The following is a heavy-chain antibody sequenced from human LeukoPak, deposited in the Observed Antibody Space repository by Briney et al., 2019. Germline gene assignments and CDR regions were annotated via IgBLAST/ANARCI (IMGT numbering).Heavy chain of an antibody. CDR3: ARGGTFGGVIPTRFDY. J-gene: IGHJ4*02. CDR1: GGTFSSYA. CDR2: VIPIFGTA. V-gene: IGHV1-69*13. Sequence: SVKVSCKASGGTFSSYAISWVRQAPGQGLEWMGGVIPIFGTANYAQKFQGRVTITADESTSTAYMELSSLRSEDTAVYYCARGGTFGGVIPTRFDYWGQGTLVTVSS. D-gene: IGHD3-16*02.